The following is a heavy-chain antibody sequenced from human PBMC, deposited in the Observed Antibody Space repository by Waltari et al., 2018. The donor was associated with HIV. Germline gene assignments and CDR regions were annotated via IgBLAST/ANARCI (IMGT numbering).Heavy chain of an antibody. V-gene: IGHV3-53*01. D-gene: IGHD3-3*01. Sequence: EVQLVESGGGLIQPGGSLRLPCAASGFTARRTYMSWVRQAPGKGLEWVSVIYSGGSTYYADSVKGRFTISRDNSKNTLYLQMNSLRAEDTAVYYCARDSPTIGDYWGQGTLVTVSS. J-gene: IGHJ4*02. CDR1: GFTARRTY. CDR3: ARDSPTIGDY. CDR2: IYSGGST.